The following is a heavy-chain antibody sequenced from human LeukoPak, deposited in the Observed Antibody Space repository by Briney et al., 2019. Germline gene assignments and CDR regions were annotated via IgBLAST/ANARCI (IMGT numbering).Heavy chain of an antibody. Sequence: PGGSLRLSCAASGFRFSSYWMSWVRQAPGKGLEWVAVISYDGSNKYYADSVKGRFTISRDNSKNTLYLQMNSLRAEDTAVYYCAKEEVSADFDYLGQGTLVTVSS. CDR3: AKEEVSADFDY. V-gene: IGHV3-30*18. J-gene: IGHJ4*02. CDR1: GFRFSSYW. CDR2: ISYDGSNK. D-gene: IGHD1-14*01.